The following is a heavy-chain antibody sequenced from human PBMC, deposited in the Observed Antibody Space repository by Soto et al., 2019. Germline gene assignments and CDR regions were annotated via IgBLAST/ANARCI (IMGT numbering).Heavy chain of an antibody. D-gene: IGHD1-1*01. J-gene: IGHJ4*02. CDR3: ARTGGTYYFDH. Sequence: QVQLVQSGAEVKKPGSSVNVSCKASGTTFTSYGIHWVRQAPGQGLEWMGGFVPMFSSSNYAQKSQGRLTIVADESTNTAYMELSSLRADDSAIYYCARTGGTYYFDHWGQGTLVTVSS. V-gene: IGHV1-69*01. CDR2: FVPMFSSS. CDR1: GTTFTSYG.